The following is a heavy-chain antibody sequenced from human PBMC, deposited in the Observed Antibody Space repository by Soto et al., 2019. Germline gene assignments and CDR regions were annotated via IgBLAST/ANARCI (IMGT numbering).Heavy chain of an antibody. V-gene: IGHV1-8*01. CDR2: MNPNSGNT. J-gene: IGHJ6*03. D-gene: IGHD2-15*01. Sequence: ASVKVSCKASGYTFTSYDTNWVRQATGQGLEWMGWMNPNSGNTGYAQKFQGRVTMTRNTSISTAYMELSSLRSEDTAVYYCASWGEYCSGGSCYPAGYYYYMGVWGKGTTVTVSS. CDR3: ASWGEYCSGGSCYPAGYYYYMGV. CDR1: GYTFTSYD.